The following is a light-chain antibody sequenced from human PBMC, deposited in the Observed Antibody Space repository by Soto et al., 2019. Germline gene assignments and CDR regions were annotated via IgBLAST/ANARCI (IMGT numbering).Light chain of an antibody. J-gene: IGLJ3*02. CDR1: STNIGSNN. V-gene: IGLV1-44*01. CDR3: QAYDYRWTASV. Sequence: QSVLTQPPSASGTPGQRVTISCSGTSTNIGSNNVNWYQQVPGAAPKLDIFGNRNRPSGVPERFSGSKSGTSASLAITGLQVEDEADYYCQAYDYRWTASVFGGGTKGTVL. CDR2: GNR.